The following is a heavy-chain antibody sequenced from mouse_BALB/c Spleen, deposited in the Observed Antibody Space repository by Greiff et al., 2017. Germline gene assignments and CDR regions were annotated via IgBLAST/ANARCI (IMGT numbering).Heavy chain of an antibody. J-gene: IGHJ3*01. CDR3: ARDEDYYGSSLAWFAY. CDR1: GYSITSGYY. CDR2: ICYDGSN. D-gene: IGHD1-1*01. V-gene: IGHV3-6*02. Sequence: EVQLVESGPGLVKPSQSLSLTCSVTGYSITSGYYWNWIRQFPGNKLEWMGYICYDGSNNYNPSLKNRIPITRDTSMNQFFLKLNSVTTEDTATYYCARDEDYYGSSLAWFAYWGQGTLVTVSA.